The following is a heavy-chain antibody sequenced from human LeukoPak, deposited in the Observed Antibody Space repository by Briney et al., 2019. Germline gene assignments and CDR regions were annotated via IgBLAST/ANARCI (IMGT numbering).Heavy chain of an antibody. D-gene: IGHD3-22*01. CDR3: ARLYYYDSSGYYWGYYFYY. V-gene: IGHV5-51*01. CDR2: IYPGDSDT. J-gene: IGHJ4*02. CDR1: GYSFTSYW. Sequence: SGESLKISCKGSGYSFTSYWIGWVRQMPGKGLEWMGIIYPGDSDTRYSPSFQGQVTISADKSISTAYLQWSSLKASDTAMYYCARLYYYDSSGYYWGYYFYYWGQGTLVTVSS.